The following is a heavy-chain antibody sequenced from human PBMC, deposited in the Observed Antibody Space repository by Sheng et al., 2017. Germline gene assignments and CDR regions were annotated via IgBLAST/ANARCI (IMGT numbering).Heavy chain of an antibody. CDR3: ARDRGWLSAFDI. D-gene: IGHD3-22*01. CDR1: GFTFSSYA. CDR2: ISYDGSNK. J-gene: IGHJ3*02. Sequence: QVQLVESGGGVVQPGRSLRLSCAASGFTFSSYAMHWVRQAPGKGPEWVAVISYDGSNKYYADSVKGRFTISRDNSKNTLYLQMNSLRAEDTAVYYCARDRGWLSAFDIWGQGTMVTVSS. V-gene: IGHV3-30*04.